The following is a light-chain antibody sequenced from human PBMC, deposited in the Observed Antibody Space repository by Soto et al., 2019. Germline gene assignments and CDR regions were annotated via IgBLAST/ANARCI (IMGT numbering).Light chain of an antibody. CDR2: KAS. V-gene: IGKV1-5*03. CDR3: QQYSVYPWT. J-gene: IGKJ1*01. Sequence: DIQMTQSPSTLSASVGDRVSITCRASQTISSWLAWYQQKPGKAPKLLVYKASTLESGVPSRFSGSASGTEFTLTISSLQPEDFATYYCQQYSVYPWTFGQGTKIDVK. CDR1: QTISSW.